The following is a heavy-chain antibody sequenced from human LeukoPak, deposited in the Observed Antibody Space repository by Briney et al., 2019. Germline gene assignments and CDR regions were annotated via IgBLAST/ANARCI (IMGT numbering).Heavy chain of an antibody. CDR3: AKDQFSTTVVTHYFDF. D-gene: IGHD4-23*01. V-gene: IGHV3-64*04. CDR1: GFTFSSYA. CDR2: ISSNGGST. Sequence: GGSLRLSCSASGFTFSSYAMHWVRQAPGKGLEFVSAISSNGGSTYYADSVKGRFTISRDNSKNTLYLQMNSLRAEDTAVYYCAKDQFSTTVVTHYFDFWGQGTLVTVSS. J-gene: IGHJ4*02.